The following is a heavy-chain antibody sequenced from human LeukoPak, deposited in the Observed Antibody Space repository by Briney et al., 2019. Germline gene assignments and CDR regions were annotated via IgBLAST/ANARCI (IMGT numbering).Heavy chain of an antibody. Sequence: PSETLSLTCTVSGGSISNHYWSWIRQPPWKGLEWIGYFYYSGSTTYNPSLKSRVTISVDTSKNQFSLNLSSVTAADTAVYYCARGFGDNVVRYFDYWGQGTLVTVSS. J-gene: IGHJ4*02. D-gene: IGHD6-6*01. CDR1: GGSISNHY. CDR2: FYYSGST. V-gene: IGHV4-59*11. CDR3: ARGFGDNVVRYFDY.